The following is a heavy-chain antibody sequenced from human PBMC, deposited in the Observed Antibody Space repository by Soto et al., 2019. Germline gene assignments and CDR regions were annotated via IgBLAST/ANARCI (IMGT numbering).Heavy chain of an antibody. CDR2: IKQDGSEK. D-gene: IGHD6-13*01. J-gene: IGHJ3*02. V-gene: IGHV3-7*01. Sequence: GGSLRLSCAASGFTFSSYWMSWVRQAPGKGLEWVANIKQDGSEKYYVDSVKGRFTISRDNAKNSLYLQMNSLRAEDTAVYYCAGQGQQLVCDAFDIWGQGTMVTVSS. CDR3: AGQGQQLVCDAFDI. CDR1: GFTFSSYW.